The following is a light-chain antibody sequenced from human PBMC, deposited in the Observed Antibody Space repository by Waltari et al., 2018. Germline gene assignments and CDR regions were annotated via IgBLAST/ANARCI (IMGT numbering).Light chain of an antibody. CDR2: EGS. V-gene: IGLV2-23*03. Sequence: QSALTQPASVSGSPGQSITISCTGTSSDVGSYNLVSWYQKHPGKAPKLMIYEGSKRPSGVPNRFSGSKSGNTASLTIPGLQAEDEADYYCCSYAGSSTFVVFGGGTKLTVL. CDR3: CSYAGSSTFVV. J-gene: IGLJ2*01. CDR1: SSDVGSYNL.